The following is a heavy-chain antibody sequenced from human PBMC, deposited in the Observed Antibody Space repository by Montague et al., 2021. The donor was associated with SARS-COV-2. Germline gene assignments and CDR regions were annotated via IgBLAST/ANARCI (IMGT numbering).Heavy chain of an antibody. CDR3: ASLTLMELWLSGYYFDS. Sequence: SETLSLTCSVSGVSISTSGYYWGWVRQSPGKGLEWIGSVHYSGGTNYNPSLESRVTIYVDTSKNMFSLRLRSVTAADTAVYYCASLTLMELWLSGYYFDSWGQGTLVTVSS. CDR1: GVSISTSGYY. J-gene: IGHJ4*02. D-gene: IGHD5-18*01. CDR2: VHYSGGT. V-gene: IGHV4-39*01.